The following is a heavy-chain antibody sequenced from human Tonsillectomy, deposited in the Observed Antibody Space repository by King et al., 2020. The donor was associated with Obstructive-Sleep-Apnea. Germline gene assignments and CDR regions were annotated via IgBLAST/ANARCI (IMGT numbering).Heavy chain of an antibody. CDR2: IYYSGST. D-gene: IGHD3-22*01. V-gene: IGHV4-39*07. J-gene: IGHJ4*02. CDR3: ARYTYYYDSSGRKFDY. Sequence: LQLQESGPGLVKPSETLSLTCTVSVGSISSSSYYWGWIRQPPGKGLEWIGSIYYSGSTYYNPSLKSRVTISVDTSKNQFSLKLSSVTAADTAVYYCARYTYYYDSSGRKFDYWGQGTLVTVSS. CDR1: VGSISSSSYY.